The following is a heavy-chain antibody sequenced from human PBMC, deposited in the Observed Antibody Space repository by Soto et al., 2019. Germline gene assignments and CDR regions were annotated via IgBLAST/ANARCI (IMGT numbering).Heavy chain of an antibody. CDR3: ARQWGTDAFDF. CDR1: GGSISGSNYY. Sequence: PSETLSLTCSVSGGSISGSNYYWAGIRQPPGKGMEWIGGIYHTGETYYNPSLTPRVTLSVDTSKNQFSLILNSVTAADTAVYYCARQWGTDAFDFWGQGTMVT. CDR2: IYHTGET. D-gene: IGHD1-1*01. J-gene: IGHJ3*01. V-gene: IGHV4-39*01.